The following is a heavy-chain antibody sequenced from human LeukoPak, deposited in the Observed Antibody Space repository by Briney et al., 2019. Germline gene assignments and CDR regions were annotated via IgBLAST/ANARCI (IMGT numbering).Heavy chain of an antibody. CDR3: ARDMLWYPFAD. V-gene: IGHV4-4*07. CDR1: GGSISSYY. J-gene: IGHJ4*02. CDR2: IYTSGST. D-gene: IGHD2-8*01. Sequence: SETLSLTCTVSGGSISSYYWSWIRQPAGKGLEWIGRIYTSGSTNYNPSLKSRVTMSVDTSKNQFSLKLSSVTAADPDVYYCARDMLWYPFADWGQGTLVTVSS.